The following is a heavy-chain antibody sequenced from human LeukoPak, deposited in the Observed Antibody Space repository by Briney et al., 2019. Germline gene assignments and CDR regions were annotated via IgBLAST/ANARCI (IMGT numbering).Heavy chain of an antibody. V-gene: IGHV4-59*01. Sequence: SETLSLTCTVSGGSISSYYWSWIRQSPGRGLEWIGYVYYSGSTNYNPSLKSRVTISVDTSKNQFSLKLSSVTAADTAVYYCAGMYYYDSSGWYYYMDVWGKGTTVTVSS. CDR2: VYYSGST. J-gene: IGHJ6*03. CDR3: AGMYYYDSSGWYYYMDV. D-gene: IGHD3-22*01. CDR1: GGSISSYY.